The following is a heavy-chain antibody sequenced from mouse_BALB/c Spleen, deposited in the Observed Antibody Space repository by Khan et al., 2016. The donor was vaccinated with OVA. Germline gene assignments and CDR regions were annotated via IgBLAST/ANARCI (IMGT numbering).Heavy chain of an antibody. V-gene: IGHV1S136*01. CDR3: VRPGNRYERVFDY. D-gene: IGHD2-14*01. CDR1: GYTFTSYV. CDR2: INPYNDGT. Sequence: VQLKESGPELVKPGASVKMSCKASGYTFTSYVMHWVKQKPGQGLEWIGYINPYNDGTKYNEKFKGKATLTSDKSSSTAYMELSSLTSEDSAVYYCVRPGNRYERVFDYWGQGTTVTVSA. J-gene: IGHJ2*01.